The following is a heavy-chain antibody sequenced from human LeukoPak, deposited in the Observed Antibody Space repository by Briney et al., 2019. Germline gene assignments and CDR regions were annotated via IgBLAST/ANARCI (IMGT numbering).Heavy chain of an antibody. Sequence: PGGSLRLSCAASGFTFDDHGMSWVRQAPGKGLEWVSGINWNGGSTGYGDSVKGRFTISRDNAKNSLYLQMNSLRAEDTALYYCARVPYCSGGSCYSQYYFDYWGQGTLVTVSS. J-gene: IGHJ4*02. V-gene: IGHV3-20*04. D-gene: IGHD2-15*01. CDR2: INWNGGST. CDR3: ARVPYCSGGSCYSQYYFDY. CDR1: GFTFDDHG.